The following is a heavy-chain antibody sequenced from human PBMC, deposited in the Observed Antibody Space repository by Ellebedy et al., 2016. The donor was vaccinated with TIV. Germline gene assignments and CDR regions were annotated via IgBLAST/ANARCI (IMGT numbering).Heavy chain of an antibody. CDR1: GYTFTSYY. Sequence: ASVKVSXXASGYTFTSYYMHWVRQAPGQGLEWMGIINPSGGSTSYAQKFQGRVTMTRDTSTSTVYMELSSLRSEDTAVYYCARDAASGSYYGYWGQGTLVTVSS. D-gene: IGHD1-26*01. CDR2: INPSGGST. CDR3: ARDAASGSYYGY. J-gene: IGHJ4*02. V-gene: IGHV1-46*01.